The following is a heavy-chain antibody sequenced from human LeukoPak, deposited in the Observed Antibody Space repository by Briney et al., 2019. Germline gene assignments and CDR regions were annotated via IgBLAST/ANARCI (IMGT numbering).Heavy chain of an antibody. CDR3: ARGLVGATPGDWFDP. CDR1: GGSISSGDYY. D-gene: IGHD1-26*01. CDR2: IYYSGST. Sequence: SQTLSLTCTVSGGSISSGDYYWSWIRQPPGKGLEWIGYIYYSGSTYYNPSLKSRVTISVDTSKNQFSLKLSSVTAADTAVYYCARGLVGATPGDWFDPRGQGTLVTVSS. J-gene: IGHJ5*02. V-gene: IGHV4-30-4*08.